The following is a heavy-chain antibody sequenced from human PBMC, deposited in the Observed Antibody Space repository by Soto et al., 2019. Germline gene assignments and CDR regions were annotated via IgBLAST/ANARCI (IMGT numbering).Heavy chain of an antibody. V-gene: IGHV4-31*03. CDR2: IYYSAST. D-gene: IGHD5-18*01. CDR3: ARVVDTSMAFDF. Sequence: SETLSLTCTVSGGSISSGGYYWSWIRQHPGKGLEWIGYIYYSASTYYNPSLKSRGTVSLGTSKSQFSLRVNSVTAADTAVYYCARVVDTSMAFDFWVQGTLFTVSS. J-gene: IGHJ4*02. CDR1: GGSISSGGYY.